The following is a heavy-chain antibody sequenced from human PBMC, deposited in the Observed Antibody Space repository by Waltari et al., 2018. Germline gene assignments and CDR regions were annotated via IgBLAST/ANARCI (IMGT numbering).Heavy chain of an antibody. V-gene: IGHV1-69*02. CDR3: ASPSRPVVIETLPFDY. D-gene: IGHD3-22*01. J-gene: IGHJ4*02. CDR1: GGTFSSYT. Sequence: QVQLVQSGAEVKKPGSSVKVSCKASGGTFSSYTISWVRQAPGQGLEWMGRSSPILGIANYAQKFQGRGTITADKSTSTAYMELSSLRSEDTAVYYWASPSRPVVIETLPFDYWGQGTLVTVSS. CDR2: SSPILGIA.